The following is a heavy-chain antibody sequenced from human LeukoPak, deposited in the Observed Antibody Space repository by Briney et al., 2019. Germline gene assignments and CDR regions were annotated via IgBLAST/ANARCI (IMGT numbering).Heavy chain of an antibody. CDR1: GFMFSSSA. D-gene: IGHD5-24*01. CDR3: ARDLDGYNSFDY. J-gene: IGHJ4*02. V-gene: IGHV3-30*03. CDR2: ISYDGDIK. Sequence: GGSLRLSCAASGFMFSSSAMHWVRQAPGKGLEWVAVISYDGDIKYYADSVEGRFTISRDNSKNTLYLQMNSLRAEDTAVYYCARDLDGYNSFDYWGQGTLVTVSS.